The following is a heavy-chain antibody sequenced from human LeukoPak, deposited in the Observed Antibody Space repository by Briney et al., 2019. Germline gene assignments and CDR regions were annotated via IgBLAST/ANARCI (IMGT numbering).Heavy chain of an antibody. CDR2: IYHSGST. Sequence: ASETLSLTCTVSGHSISSGYYWGWIRQPPGKGLEWTGIIYHSGSTYFNPSLKNRVTMSVDTSKNQFSLKLSSVTAADTAIYYCARDSIAAVVDYWGQGTLVTVSS. V-gene: IGHV4-38-2*02. D-gene: IGHD6-13*01. J-gene: IGHJ4*02. CDR1: GHSISSGYY. CDR3: ARDSIAAVVDY.